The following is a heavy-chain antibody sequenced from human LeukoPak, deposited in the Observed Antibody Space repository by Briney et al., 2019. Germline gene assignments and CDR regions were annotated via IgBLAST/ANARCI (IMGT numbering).Heavy chain of an antibody. V-gene: IGHV1-69*16. CDR3: ARVDRGVAAAGAFDI. Sequence: SVKVSCKASGGTFSSDTLNWVRQAPGQGLEWMGGIIPLLGTAKYAQKLQGRVTITADESTSTVYMELSSLRSEDTAVYYCARVDRGVAAAGAFDIWGQGTMVTVSS. CDR2: IIPLLGTA. CDR1: GGTFSSDT. J-gene: IGHJ3*02. D-gene: IGHD6-13*01.